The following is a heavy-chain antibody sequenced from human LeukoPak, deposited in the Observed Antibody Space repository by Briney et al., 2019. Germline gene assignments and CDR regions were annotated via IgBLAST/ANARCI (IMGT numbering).Heavy chain of an antibody. J-gene: IGHJ4*02. CDR2: ISSSSSTI. CDR3: ARGSLRLRAYYFDY. Sequence: GGSLRLSCAASGFTFSSYSMNWVRQAPGKGLEWVSYISSSSSTIYYADSVKGRFTISRDNAKHSLYLQMNSLRAEDTAVYYCARGSLRLRAYYFDYWGQGTLVTVSS. CDR1: GFTFSSYS. V-gene: IGHV3-48*04. D-gene: IGHD3-10*01.